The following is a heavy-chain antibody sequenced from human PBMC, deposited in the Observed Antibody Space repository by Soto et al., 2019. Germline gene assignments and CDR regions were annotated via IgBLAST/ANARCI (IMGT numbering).Heavy chain of an antibody. D-gene: IGHD1-7*01. CDR1: GFTFSGST. CDR2: IRSKGNSYAT. CDR3: TRSRLGTDDYYNYGMDV. Sequence: EVQLVESGGGLVQPGGSLKLSCAASGFTFSGSTMHWVRQASGKGLEWVGRIRSKGNSYATEYGASVKGRLTISRDDSENTAYLQMNSLKTEDTAVYYCTRSRLGTDDYYNYGMDVWGQETTVTVSS. J-gene: IGHJ6*02. V-gene: IGHV3-73*02.